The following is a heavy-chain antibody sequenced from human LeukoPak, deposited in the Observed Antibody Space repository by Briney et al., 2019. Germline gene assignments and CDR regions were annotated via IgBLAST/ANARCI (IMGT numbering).Heavy chain of an antibody. Sequence: ASVTVSFTASVYTFTMYGINWVRQAPGQGLEWMGWISPYNGNTKYAEKIQRRVTITTDTSTSTAYMELRSLSSDDTAVYYCARDQRGYGDSSGASKWIDPWGQGTLVTVSS. CDR1: VYTFTMYG. CDR2: ISPYNGNT. CDR3: ARDQRGYGDSSGASKWIDP. D-gene: IGHD4-17*01. J-gene: IGHJ5*02. V-gene: IGHV1-18*01.